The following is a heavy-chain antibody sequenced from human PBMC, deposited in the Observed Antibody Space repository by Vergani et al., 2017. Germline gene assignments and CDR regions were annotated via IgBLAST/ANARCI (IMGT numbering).Heavy chain of an antibody. J-gene: IGHJ4*02. V-gene: IGHV4-31*03. Sequence: QVQLQESGPGLVKPSQTLSLTCTVSGGSISSGGYSWSWIRQHPGKGLEWIGYIYYSGSTYYNPSLKSRVTISVDTSKNQFSLKLSSVTAADTAVYYCARRNVDTAALVDYWGQGTLVTVSS. D-gene: IGHD5-18*01. CDR1: GGSISSGGYS. CDR2: IYYSGST. CDR3: ARRNVDTAALVDY.